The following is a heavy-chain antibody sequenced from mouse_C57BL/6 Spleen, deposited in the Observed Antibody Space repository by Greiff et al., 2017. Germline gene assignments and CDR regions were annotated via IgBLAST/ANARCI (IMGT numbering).Heavy chain of an antibody. Sequence: VQLQQSGAELVRPGASVKLSCKASGYTFTDYYINWVKQRPGQGLEWIARIYPGSGNTYYNEKFKGKATLTAEKSSSTAYMQLSSLTSEDSAVYFCARGYYSNYPYAMDYWGQGTSVTVSS. CDR2: IYPGSGNT. D-gene: IGHD2-5*01. CDR3: ARGYYSNYPYAMDY. CDR1: GYTFTDYY. J-gene: IGHJ4*01. V-gene: IGHV1-76*01.